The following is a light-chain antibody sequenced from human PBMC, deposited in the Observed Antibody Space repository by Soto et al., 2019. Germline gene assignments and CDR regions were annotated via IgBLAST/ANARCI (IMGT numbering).Light chain of an antibody. J-gene: IGKJ2*01. V-gene: IGKV2-28*01. CDR1: QRLQHSNGYNY. Sequence: DVVMTKSPLVLPVTPGEPSSISCRASQRLQHSNGYNYLVWVVQKPGQSPQLLIYLGSTRASGGPDRFSGSGIGTDFTLKISRVEAEDVGVYCCMQSLLTRLYTFGQGTKLEIK. CDR2: LGS. CDR3: MQSLLTRLYT.